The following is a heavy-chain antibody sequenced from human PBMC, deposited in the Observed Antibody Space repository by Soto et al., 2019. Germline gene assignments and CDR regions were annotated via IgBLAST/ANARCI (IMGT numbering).Heavy chain of an antibody. V-gene: IGHV3-23*01. CDR3: ARVYGSGSYSWFDP. J-gene: IGHJ5*02. D-gene: IGHD3-10*01. Sequence: GGSLRLSCAASGFTFSSYAMSWVRQAPGKGLEWVSAISGSGGSTYYADSVKGRFTISRDNSKNTLYLQMNSLRAEGTAVYYCARVYGSGSYSWFDPWGQGTLVTVSS. CDR1: GFTFSSYA. CDR2: ISGSGGST.